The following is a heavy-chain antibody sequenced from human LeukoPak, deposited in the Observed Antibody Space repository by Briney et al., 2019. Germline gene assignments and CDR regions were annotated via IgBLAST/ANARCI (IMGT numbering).Heavy chain of an antibody. CDR2: IYHSGRT. V-gene: IGHV4-39*01. CDR1: GSSVSGGTYY. CDR3: ARHFSPPGALYWYFDL. D-gene: IGHD7-27*01. J-gene: IGHJ2*01. Sequence: SETLSLTCTVSGSSVSGGTYYWGWIRQPPEKGLEWIGNIYHSGRTYYNPSLKSRVTISVDTSKNQFSLNLSSLTAADTAVYYCARHFSPPGALYWYFDLWGRGTLVTVSS.